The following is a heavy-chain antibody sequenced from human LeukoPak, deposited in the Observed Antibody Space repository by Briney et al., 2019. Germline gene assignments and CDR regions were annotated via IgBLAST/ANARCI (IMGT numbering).Heavy chain of an antibody. Sequence: GGSLRLSCAASGFILSDYYVSWIRQAPGKGLEWVSYISSSTTYTNYAESVKGRFTISRDNAKNSLFLQMNSLRAEDTAVYYCARGGKSRPFDYWGQGTLVTVSS. CDR2: ISSSTTYT. J-gene: IGHJ4*02. V-gene: IGHV3-11*05. CDR1: GFILSDYY. CDR3: ARGGKSRPFDY.